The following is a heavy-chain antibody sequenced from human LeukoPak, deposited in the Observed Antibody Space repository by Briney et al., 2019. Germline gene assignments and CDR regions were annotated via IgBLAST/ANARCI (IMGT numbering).Heavy chain of an antibody. CDR2: ISYDGSNK. V-gene: IGHV3-30*04. D-gene: IGHD1-1*01. Sequence: GGSLRLSCAASGFTFSSYAMHWVRQAPGKGLEWVAVISYDGSNKYYADSVKGRFTISRDNSKNTLYLQMNSLRAEDTAVYYCARSRVGWKDDAFDIWAKGQWSPSLQ. CDR1: GFTFSSYA. J-gene: IGHJ3*02. CDR3: ARSRVGWKDDAFDI.